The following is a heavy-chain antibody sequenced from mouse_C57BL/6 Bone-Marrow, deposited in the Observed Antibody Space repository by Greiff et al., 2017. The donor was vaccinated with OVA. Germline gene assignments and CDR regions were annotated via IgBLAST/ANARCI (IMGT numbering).Heavy chain of an antibody. CDR2: IDPEDGDT. CDR1: GFNIKDYY. Sequence: EVQLQQSGAELVRPGASVKLSCTASGFNIKDYYMHWVKPRPEQGLEWIGRIDPEDGDTEYAPKFQGKATMTADPSSNTAYLQLSSLTSEDTAVYYCTTPLFITTVVATDYWGQGTTLTVSS. V-gene: IGHV14-1*01. CDR3: TTPLFITTVVATDY. D-gene: IGHD1-1*01. J-gene: IGHJ2*01.